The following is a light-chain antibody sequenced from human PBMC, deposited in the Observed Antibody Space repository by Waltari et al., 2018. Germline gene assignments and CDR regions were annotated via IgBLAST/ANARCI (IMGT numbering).Light chain of an antibody. Sequence: DIQMTQSPSSLSASIGDRVTITCRASQSISTYLNWYQQKPGKAPKLLIYAASNLQSGVPSRFSGSGSGTDFTLIISTLQPEDFATYYCQQSYATPRTFGQGTKLEI. CDR1: QSISTY. J-gene: IGKJ2*02. V-gene: IGKV1-39*01. CDR3: QQSYATPRT. CDR2: AAS.